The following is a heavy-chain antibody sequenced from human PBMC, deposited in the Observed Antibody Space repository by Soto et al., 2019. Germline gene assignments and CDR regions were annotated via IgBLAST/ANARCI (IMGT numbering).Heavy chain of an antibody. CDR3: AKDARRYFPPEYYFDY. CDR2: ISGSGGST. V-gene: IGHV3-23*01. Sequence: GGSLRLSCAASGFTFSSYAMSWVRQAPGKGLEWVSAISGSGGSTYYADSVKGRFTISRDNSKNTLYLQMNSLRAEDTAVYYCAKDARRYFPPEYYFDYWGQGTLVTVSS. CDR1: GFTFSSYA. J-gene: IGHJ4*02. D-gene: IGHD3-9*01.